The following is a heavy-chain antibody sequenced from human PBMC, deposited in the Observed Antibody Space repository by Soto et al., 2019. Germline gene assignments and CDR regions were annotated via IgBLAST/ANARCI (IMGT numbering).Heavy chain of an antibody. V-gene: IGHV5-51*01. D-gene: IGHD2-2*01. J-gene: IGHJ6*01. CDR1: GWSFTSYW. CDR2: IYPGDSDT. CDR3: ATPMPPRVTRPNLDYYYYYGMDV. Sequence: GESVKISCNGSGWSFTSYWIGWVRQMPGKGLEWMGIIYPGDSDTRYSPSFQGQVTISADKSISTAYLQWSSLKASDTAMYYCATPMPPRVTRPNLDYYYYYGMDVCRRRT.